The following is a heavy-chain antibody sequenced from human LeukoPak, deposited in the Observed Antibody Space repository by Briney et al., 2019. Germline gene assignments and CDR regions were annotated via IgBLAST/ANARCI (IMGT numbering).Heavy chain of an antibody. Sequence: GGSLRLSCAASGFTFSSYAMHWVRQAPGKGLEWVAFIRSDGSNKSYADSVKGRFTISRDNSKNTMSLQMSSLRAEDTAVYYCAELGITMIGGVWGKGTTVTISS. CDR3: AELGITMIGGV. CDR2: IRSDGSNK. V-gene: IGHV3-30*02. CDR1: GFTFSSYA. J-gene: IGHJ6*04. D-gene: IGHD3-10*02.